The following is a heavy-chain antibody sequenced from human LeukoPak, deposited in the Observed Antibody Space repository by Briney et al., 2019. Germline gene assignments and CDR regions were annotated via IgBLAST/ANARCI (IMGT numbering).Heavy chain of an antibody. D-gene: IGHD6-13*01. CDR1: GGSISSYY. J-gene: IGHJ4*02. Sequence: SENLSLTCTVSGGSISSYYWSWIRQPPGKGLEWIGYIYYSGSTNYNPSLKSRVTISVDTSKNQFSLKLSSVTAADTAVYYCARGAAGTYWGQGTLVTVSS. CDR2: IYYSGST. CDR3: ARGAAGTY. V-gene: IGHV4-59*08.